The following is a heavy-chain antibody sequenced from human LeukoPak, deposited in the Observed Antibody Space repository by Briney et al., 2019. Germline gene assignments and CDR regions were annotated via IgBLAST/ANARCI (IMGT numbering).Heavy chain of an antibody. CDR1: GFTFSNYG. D-gene: IGHD6-19*01. CDR2: IWYDGSNQ. J-gene: IGHJ4*02. V-gene: IGHV3-33*01. Sequence: GGSLRLSCAASGFTFSNYGMHWVRQAPGKGLEWVAVIWYDGSNQFYADSVKGRFTISRENSKNTLYLQMNSLTAEDTAVYYCARDRYTSGWYFDYWGQGTLVTVSS. CDR3: ARDRYTSGWYFDY.